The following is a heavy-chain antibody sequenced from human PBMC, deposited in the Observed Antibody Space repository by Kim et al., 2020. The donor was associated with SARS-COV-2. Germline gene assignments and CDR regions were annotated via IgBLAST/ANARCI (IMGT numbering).Heavy chain of an antibody. Sequence: GGSLRLSCAASGFTFSSYAMHWVRQAPGKGLEWVAVIWYDGSNKYYADSVKGRFTISRDNSKNTLYLQMNSLRAEDTAVYYSAKDLKYSSSWFDWYFDLWGRGTLVTVSS. J-gene: IGHJ2*01. CDR2: IWYDGSNK. D-gene: IGHD6-13*01. CDR1: GFTFSSYA. CDR3: AKDLKYSSSWFDWYFDL. V-gene: IGHV3-33*06.